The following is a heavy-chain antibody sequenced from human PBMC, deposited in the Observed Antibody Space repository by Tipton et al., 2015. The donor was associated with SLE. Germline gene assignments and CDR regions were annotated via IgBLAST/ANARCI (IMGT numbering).Heavy chain of an antibody. D-gene: IGHD6-25*01. Sequence: TLSLTCTVSGGSISSGGYYWSWSRQHPGKGLEWIGYIYYSGSTYYNPSLKSRVTISVDTSKNQFSLKLSSVTAADTAVYYCARDRVYSSGIDPWGQGTLVTVSS. CDR3: ARDRVYSSGIDP. CDR2: IYYSGST. J-gene: IGHJ5*02. V-gene: IGHV4-31*03. CDR1: GGSISSGGYY.